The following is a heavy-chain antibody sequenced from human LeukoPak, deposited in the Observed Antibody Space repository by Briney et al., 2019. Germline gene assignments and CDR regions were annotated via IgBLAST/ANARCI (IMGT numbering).Heavy chain of an antibody. CDR1: GGSISSSSYY. J-gene: IGHJ4*02. CDR2: IYYSGST. D-gene: IGHD6-19*01. Sequence: SETLSLTCTVSGGSISSSSYYWGWIRQPPGKGLEWIGSIYYSGSTYYNPSLKSRVTISVDTSKNQFSLKLSSVTAADTAVYYCARATRGWAFDYWGQGTLVTVSS. V-gene: IGHV4-39*07. CDR3: ARATRGWAFDY.